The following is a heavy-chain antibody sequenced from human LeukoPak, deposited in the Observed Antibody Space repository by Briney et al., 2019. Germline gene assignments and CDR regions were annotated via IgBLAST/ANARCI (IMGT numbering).Heavy chain of an antibody. CDR3: ARKNYYDSSGYYSD. CDR1: GFTFDDYG. D-gene: IGHD3-22*01. Sequence: GGSLRLSCAASGFTFDDYGMSWVRQAPGKGLEWVSGINWNGGSTGYADSVKGRFTISRDNAKNSLYLQMNSLRAEDTALHYCARKNYYDSSGYYSDWGQGTLVTVSS. CDR2: INWNGGST. J-gene: IGHJ4*02. V-gene: IGHV3-20*04.